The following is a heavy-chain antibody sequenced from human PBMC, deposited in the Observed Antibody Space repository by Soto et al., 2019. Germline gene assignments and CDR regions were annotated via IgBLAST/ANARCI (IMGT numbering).Heavy chain of an antibody. CDR3: ARSSVHIAAAGRLDL. D-gene: IGHD6-13*01. CDR2: ISSDGATK. J-gene: IGHJ5*02. CDR1: GFAFRSHA. V-gene: IGHV3-30*14. Sequence: GSLRLSCTASGFAFRSHAMQWVRQAPGKGLEWVAVISSDGATKYVADSLKGRFTISRDNFESTMSLQMNNLRPEDTALYYCARSSVHIAAAGRLDLWGPGTLVTVSS.